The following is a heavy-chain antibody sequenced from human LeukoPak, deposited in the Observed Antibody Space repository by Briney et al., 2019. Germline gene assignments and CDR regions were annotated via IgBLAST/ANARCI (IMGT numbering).Heavy chain of an antibody. D-gene: IGHD6-13*01. CDR1: GFTFSSYA. J-gene: IGHJ4*02. CDR2: ISGSGGST. V-gene: IGHV3-23*01. Sequence: PGGSLRLSCAASGFTFSSYAISWVRQAPGKGLEWVSAISGSGGSTYYADSVKGRFTISRDNSKNTLYLQMNSLRAEDTAVYYCARSGIAAADPAGNFDYWGQGTLVTVSS. CDR3: ARSGIAAADPAGNFDY.